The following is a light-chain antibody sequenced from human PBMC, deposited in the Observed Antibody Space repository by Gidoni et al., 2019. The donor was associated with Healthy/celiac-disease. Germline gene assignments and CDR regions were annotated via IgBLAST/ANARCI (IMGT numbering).Light chain of an antibody. J-gene: IGKJ1*01. Sequence: DIQMTQSPSTLSASVGDRVTITCRASQSISSWLAWYQQKPGKAPKLLIYKASSLESRVPSRFSGSGSGTEFTLTISSLQPDDFATYYCQQYNSYSSWTFGQXTKVEIK. CDR1: QSISSW. CDR3: QQYNSYSSWT. V-gene: IGKV1-5*03. CDR2: KAS.